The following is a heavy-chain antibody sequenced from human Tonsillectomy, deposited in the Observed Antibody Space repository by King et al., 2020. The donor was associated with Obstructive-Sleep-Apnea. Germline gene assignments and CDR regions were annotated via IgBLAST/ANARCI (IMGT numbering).Heavy chain of an antibody. Sequence: VQLVESGGGLVQPGRSLRLSCTASGFTFGDYAMSWFRQAPGKGLEWVGFIRSKAYGGTTEYAASVKGRFTISRDDSKSIAYLQMNSLKTEDTAVYYCTRDLGLRFGESFLVPPFDYWGQGTLVTVSS. CDR2: IRSKAYGGTT. J-gene: IGHJ4*02. D-gene: IGHD3-10*01. V-gene: IGHV3-49*03. CDR3: TRDLGLRFGESFLVPPFDY. CDR1: GFTFGDYA.